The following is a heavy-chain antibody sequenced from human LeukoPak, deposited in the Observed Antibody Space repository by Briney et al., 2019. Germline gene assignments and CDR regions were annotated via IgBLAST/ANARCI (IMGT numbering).Heavy chain of an antibody. D-gene: IGHD1-26*01. Sequence: ASVKVSCKASGYTFTAYYMHWVRQAPGQGLEWMGWINPNSGDTNLAQKFQGRVTMTRDSSISTAYMEVSRLRSDDTAVYYCASGGSLDTWYVGYFDYWGQGTLVTVSS. CDR1: GYTFTAYY. J-gene: IGHJ4*02. CDR2: INPNSGDT. CDR3: ASGGSLDTWYVGYFDY. V-gene: IGHV1-2*02.